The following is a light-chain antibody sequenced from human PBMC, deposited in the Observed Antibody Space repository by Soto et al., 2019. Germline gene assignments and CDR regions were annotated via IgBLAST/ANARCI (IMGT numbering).Light chain of an antibody. V-gene: IGKV3-11*01. CDR1: QSVSSY. J-gene: IGKJ4*01. Sequence: DIVLTQSPATLSLSPGEIATLSCSARQSVSSYLAWYQQKPGQAPRLLIYDASNRATGIPARFSGSGSGTDFTLTISSLEPEDFAVYYCQQRSNWLTFGGGTKVEIK. CDR2: DAS. CDR3: QQRSNWLT.